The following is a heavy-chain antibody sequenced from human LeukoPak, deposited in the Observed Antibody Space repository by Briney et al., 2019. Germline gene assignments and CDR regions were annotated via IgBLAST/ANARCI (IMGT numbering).Heavy chain of an antibody. CDR2: VYSSGNT. V-gene: IGHV4-39*07. CDR3: ARRRYSGSSQHFDY. Sequence: SETLSLTCSVSGDSIFSSSYYWGWIRQPPGKGLEWLGSVYSSGNTYYNPSLKSRVTMSVDTSNNQFSLKLTSVTAADTAVYYCARRRYSGSSQHFDYWGQGTLVTVSS. J-gene: IGHJ4*02. D-gene: IGHD1-26*01. CDR1: GDSIFSSSYY.